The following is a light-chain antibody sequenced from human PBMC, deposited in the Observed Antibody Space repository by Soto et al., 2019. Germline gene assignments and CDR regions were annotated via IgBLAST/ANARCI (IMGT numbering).Light chain of an antibody. CDR1: QSVSSY. Sequence: EIVLTQSPGTLSLSQGERATLSCRTSQSVSSYLAWYQQKPGQAPRLLIYDASNRATGIPARFSGSGSGTDFTLTISSLEPEDFAVYYCQQRSDWITFGQGTRLEIK. CDR2: DAS. V-gene: IGKV3-11*01. CDR3: QQRSDWIT. J-gene: IGKJ5*01.